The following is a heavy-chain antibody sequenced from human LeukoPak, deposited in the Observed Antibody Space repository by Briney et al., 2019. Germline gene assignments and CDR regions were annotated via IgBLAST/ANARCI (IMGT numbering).Heavy chain of an antibody. D-gene: IGHD2-15*01. CDR3: ARDHRVVVVAAASNWFDP. J-gene: IGHJ5*02. Sequence: PSETLSLTCTVSGGSISSSSYYWGWIRQPPGKGLEWSGSIYYSGGTYYNPSLKSRVTISVDTSKNQFSLKLSSVTAADTAVYYCARDHRVVVVAAASNWFDPWGQGTLVTVSS. CDR1: GGSISSSSYY. V-gene: IGHV4-39*07. CDR2: IYYSGGT.